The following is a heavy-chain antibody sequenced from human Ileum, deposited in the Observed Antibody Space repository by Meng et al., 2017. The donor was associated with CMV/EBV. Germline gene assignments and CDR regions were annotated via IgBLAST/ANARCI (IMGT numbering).Heavy chain of an antibody. Sequence: GGSLRLSCAASTFTLNNYWMHWVRQVPGKGLAWVARINSDASSISYADSVKGRFTISRDNAKNTLYLQMNGLKVEDTAVYYCARGHVLDYWGHGNVVNGAS. CDR2: INSDASSI. CDR1: TFTLNNYW. D-gene: IGHD4/OR15-4a*01. V-gene: IGHV3-74*01. J-gene: IGHJ4*01. CDR3: ARGHVLDY.